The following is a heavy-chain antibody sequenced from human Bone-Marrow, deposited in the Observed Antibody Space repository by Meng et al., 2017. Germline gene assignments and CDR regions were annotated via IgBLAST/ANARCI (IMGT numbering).Heavy chain of an antibody. D-gene: IGHD2-2*01. CDR3: ARDFRIFRVQQTPYYYYYGMDV. CDR2: IKQDGSEK. J-gene: IGHJ6*02. Sequence: GALKISCAASGFTFSSYWMSWVRQAPGKGLEWVANIKQDGSEKYYVDSVKGRFTISRDNAKNSLYLQMNSLRAEDTAVYYCARDFRIFRVQQTPYYYYYGMDVWGQGTTVTVSS. V-gene: IGHV3-7*01. CDR1: GFTFSSYW.